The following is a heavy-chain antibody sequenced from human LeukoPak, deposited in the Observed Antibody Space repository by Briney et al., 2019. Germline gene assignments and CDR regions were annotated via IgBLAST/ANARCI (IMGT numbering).Heavy chain of an antibody. CDR2: ISGTGRST. V-gene: IGHV3-23*01. CDR3: ANDLTSGNFGSYFDY. Sequence: GGSLRLSCAASGFTFSNYSLTWVRQAPGKGLECVSTISGTGRSTYYADAVKGRFHISRDSSKNKLYLQMNSLRAEDTAVYFCANDLTSGNFGSYFDYWGQGTLVTVSS. J-gene: IGHJ4*02. D-gene: IGHD3-10*01. CDR1: GFTFSNYS.